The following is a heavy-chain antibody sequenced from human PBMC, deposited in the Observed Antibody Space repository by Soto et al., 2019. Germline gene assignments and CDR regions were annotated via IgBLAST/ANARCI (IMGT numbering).Heavy chain of an antibody. Sequence: SETLSLTCTVSDGSVSSGSYYWTWIRQPPGKGLEWIGYIYSSGSTLYNPSLKSRVLISVDTSMNQFSLKLSSVTAADTAVYYCARDALALFDSWGQGTLVTV. V-gene: IGHV4-61*01. CDR2: IYSSGST. J-gene: IGHJ4*02. CDR1: DGSVSSGSYY. D-gene: IGHD5-12*01. CDR3: ARDALALFDS.